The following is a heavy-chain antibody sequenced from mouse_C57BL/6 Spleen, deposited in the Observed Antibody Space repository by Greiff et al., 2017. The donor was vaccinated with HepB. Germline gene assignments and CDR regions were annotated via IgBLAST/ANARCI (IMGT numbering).Heavy chain of an antibody. CDR2: IDPETGGT. V-gene: IGHV1-15*01. CDR1: GYTFTDYE. Sequence: VQLQQSGAELVRPGASVTLSCKASGYTFTDYEMHWVKQTPVHGLEWIGAIDPETGGTAYNQKFKGKAILTADKSSSTAYMELRSLTSEDSAGYYCTREGYDGSSPYAMDYWGQGTSVTVSS. D-gene: IGHD1-1*01. J-gene: IGHJ4*01. CDR3: TREGYDGSSPYAMDY.